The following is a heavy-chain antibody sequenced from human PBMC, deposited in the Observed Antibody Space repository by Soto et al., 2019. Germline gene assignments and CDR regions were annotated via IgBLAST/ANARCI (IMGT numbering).Heavy chain of an antibody. Sequence: PGGSLRLSCAASGFTFSDYYMSWIRQAPGKGLEWVSYISSSSSYTNYADSVKGRFTISRDNSKNTLYLQMNSLRAEDTAVYYCARDLELGVVTTSFDPWGQGTLVTVSS. V-gene: IGHV3-11*06. CDR2: ISSSSSYT. CDR1: GFTFSDYY. D-gene: IGHD3-3*01. J-gene: IGHJ5*02. CDR3: ARDLELGVVTTSFDP.